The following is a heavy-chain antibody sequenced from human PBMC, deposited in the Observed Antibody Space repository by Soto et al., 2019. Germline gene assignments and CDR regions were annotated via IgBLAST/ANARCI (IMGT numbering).Heavy chain of an antibody. CDR3: TKGGYGSITEH. J-gene: IGHJ4*02. D-gene: IGHD3-16*01. CDR2: ISSGGST. Sequence: GGSLRLSCATSGFIFNIHAMSWVRQAPGMGLEWLSDISSGGSTYYADSVKGRFTISRDNAKNTLYLQINSLRAEDTAVYYCTKGGYGSITEHWGQGTRVTVSS. CDR1: GFIFNIHA. V-gene: IGHV3-23*01.